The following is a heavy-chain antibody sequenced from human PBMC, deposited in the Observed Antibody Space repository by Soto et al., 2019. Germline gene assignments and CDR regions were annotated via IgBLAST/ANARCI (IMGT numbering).Heavy chain of an antibody. CDR3: AKQPMGVIRALDY. CDR2: IRETGNT. V-gene: IGHV3-23*01. D-gene: IGHD1-26*01. CDR1: GFTFSNYA. Sequence: EVQILQSGGGLEQPGGSLRLSCAASGFTFSNYAMSWIRQAPGKGLEWVSTIRETGNTYYADSVRGRFATSIDNSENTLYRQMSSLRAEDTAVYYCAKQPMGVIRALDYWGQGTLVNVSS. J-gene: IGHJ4*02.